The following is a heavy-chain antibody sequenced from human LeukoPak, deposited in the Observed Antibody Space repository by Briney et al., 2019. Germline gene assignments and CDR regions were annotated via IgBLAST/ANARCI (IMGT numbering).Heavy chain of an antibody. J-gene: IGHJ4*02. V-gene: IGHV3-21*01. CDR3: ARTLGADFDY. D-gene: IGHD1-26*01. CDR2: ISSSSSYI. Sequence: PGGSLRLSCAASGFTFSSYAMSWVRQAPGKGLEWVSSISSSSSYIYYADSVKGRFTISRDNAKNSLYLQMNSLRAEDTAVYYCARTLGADFDYWGQGTLVTVSS. CDR1: GFTFSSYA.